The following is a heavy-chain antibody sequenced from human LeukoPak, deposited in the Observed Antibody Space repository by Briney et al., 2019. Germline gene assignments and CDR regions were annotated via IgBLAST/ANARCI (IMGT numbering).Heavy chain of an antibody. J-gene: IGHJ4*02. CDR1: GYTFTSYG. Sequence: ASVKVSCKASGYTFTSYGISWVRQAPGQGLEWMGWISAYNGNTNYTQKLQGRLTMTTDTSTSTAYMELRSLRSDDTAVYYCARGARISSSWYSSVWGQGTLITVS. D-gene: IGHD2-2*01. CDR2: ISAYNGNT. CDR3: ARGARISSSWYSSV. V-gene: IGHV1-18*01.